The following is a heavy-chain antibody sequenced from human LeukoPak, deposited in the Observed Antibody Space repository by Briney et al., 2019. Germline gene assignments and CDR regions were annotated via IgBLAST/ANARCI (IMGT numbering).Heavy chain of an antibody. CDR3: AKEYTGTFSPFPSYFDN. D-gene: IGHD1-26*01. V-gene: IGHV3-21*04. J-gene: IGHJ4*02. CDR2: ISSSSSYI. CDR1: GFTVSSNF. Sequence: PGGSLRLSCAASGFTVSSNFMSWVRQAPGKGLEWVSSISSSSSYIYYADSVKGRFTISRDNAKNSLYLQMNSLRAEDTAIYYCAKEYTGTFSPFPSYFDNWGQGTLVTVSS.